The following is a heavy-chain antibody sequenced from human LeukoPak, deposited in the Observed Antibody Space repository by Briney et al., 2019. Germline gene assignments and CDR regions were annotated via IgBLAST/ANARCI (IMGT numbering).Heavy chain of an antibody. D-gene: IGHD2-2*01. J-gene: IGHJ5*02. CDR3: VRDGRGYCSSSSVCYSWFDP. CDR2: IYTSGTT. CDR1: GGSVNSYY. Sequence: KSSETLSLTCTVSGGSVNSYYWSWIRQPAGKGLEWIGRIYTSGTTNYNHSLKSRVSMSVDTSKNQFSLKLSALTAADTAVYYCVRDGRGYCSSSSVCYSWFDPWGQGTLVAVSS. V-gene: IGHV4-4*07.